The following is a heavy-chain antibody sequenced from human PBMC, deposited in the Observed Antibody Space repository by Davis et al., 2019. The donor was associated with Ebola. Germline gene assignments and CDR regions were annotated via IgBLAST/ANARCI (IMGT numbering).Heavy chain of an antibody. CDR1: GFTFTRDW. CDR2: IKQDGSEK. V-gene: IGHV3-7*03. CDR3: ARDGVPAAHDY. D-gene: IGHD2-2*01. J-gene: IGHJ4*02. Sequence: PGASLRLSCAASGFTFTRDWMTWVRQAPGKGLEWVANIKQDGSEKYYLDSVKGRFTISRDNAKNSLYLQMNSLRAEDTAVYYCARDGVPAAHDYWGQRTLVTVSS.